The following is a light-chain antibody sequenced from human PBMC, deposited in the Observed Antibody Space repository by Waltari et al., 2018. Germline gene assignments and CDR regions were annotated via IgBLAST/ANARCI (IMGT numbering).Light chain of an antibody. CDR1: RSVLYSGNNKNY. CDR3: QQYYSPPYT. CDR2: WAS. V-gene: IGKV4-1*01. Sequence: DIVMTQSPDSLAVSLGERAAINCKSSRSVLYSGNNKNYLAWYQQKPGQTPKLLIYWASSRESGVPDRFTGSGSGTDFTLTINSLQAEDVAVYYCQQYYSPPYTFGQGTKLEIK. J-gene: IGKJ2*01.